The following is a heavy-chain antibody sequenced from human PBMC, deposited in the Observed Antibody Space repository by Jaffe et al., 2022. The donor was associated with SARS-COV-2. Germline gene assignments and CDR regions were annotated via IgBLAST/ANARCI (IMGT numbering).Heavy chain of an antibody. CDR2: LFYSGST. CDR1: GGSISSSNYY. J-gene: IGHJ4*02. D-gene: IGHD2-8*01. V-gene: IGHV4-39*01. CDR3: ARSVGVWGDYFDY. Sequence: QLQLQESGPGLVKPSETLSLTCTVSGGSISSSNYYWGWIRQPPGKGLEWIGSLFYSGSTYYKQSLKSRVTISVDTSKNQFSLKLSSVTAADTAVYYCARSVGVWGDYFDYWGQGTLVTVSS.